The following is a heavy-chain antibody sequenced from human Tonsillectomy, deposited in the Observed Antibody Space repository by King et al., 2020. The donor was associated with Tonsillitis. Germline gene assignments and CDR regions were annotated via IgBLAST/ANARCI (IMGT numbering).Heavy chain of an antibody. D-gene: IGHD2-15*01. CDR2: IYWNDDK. CDR1: GFSLSTLGVG. Sequence: ITLKESGPTLVKPTQTLTLTCTFSGFSLSTLGVGVGWTRQPPGKALEWLALIYWNDDKRYSPSLKTRLTITKDTSKNQVVLTMTNIDPVDTATYYCAHEGYCDGGSCPLDFWGQGTLVTVSS. CDR3: AHEGYCDGGSCPLDF. V-gene: IGHV2-5*01. J-gene: IGHJ4*02.